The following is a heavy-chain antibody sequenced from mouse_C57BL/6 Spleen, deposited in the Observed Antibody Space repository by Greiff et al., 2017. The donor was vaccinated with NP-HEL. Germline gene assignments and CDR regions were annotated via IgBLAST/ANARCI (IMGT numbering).Heavy chain of an antibody. J-gene: IGHJ4*01. D-gene: IGHD2-12*01. V-gene: IGHV5-9-1*02. CDR2: ISSVGVYI. Sequence: EVQVVESGEGLVKPGGSLKLSCAASGFTFSSYAMSWVRQTPEKRLEWVAYISSVGVYIYSADNVKGRFTISRDNARNTLYLYMSSLKSEDTAMYYCTRYPYSGYAMDYWGQGTSVTVSS. CDR1: GFTFSSYA. CDR3: TRYPYSGYAMDY.